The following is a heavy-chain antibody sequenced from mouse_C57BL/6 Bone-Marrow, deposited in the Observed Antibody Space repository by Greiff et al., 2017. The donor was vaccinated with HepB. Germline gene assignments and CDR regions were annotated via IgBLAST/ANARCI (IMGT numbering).Heavy chain of an antibody. V-gene: IGHV1-81*01. CDR1: GYTFTNYG. Sequence: VQLQQSGAELARPGASVKLSCKASGYTFTNYGISWVKQRTGQGLEWIGEIYPRSGNTYYNEKFKGKATLTADKSSSTAYMELRSLTSEDSAVYFCARDYSNYGGAYWGQGTLVTVSA. CDR3: ARDYSNYGGAY. CDR2: IYPRSGNT. J-gene: IGHJ3*01. D-gene: IGHD2-5*01.